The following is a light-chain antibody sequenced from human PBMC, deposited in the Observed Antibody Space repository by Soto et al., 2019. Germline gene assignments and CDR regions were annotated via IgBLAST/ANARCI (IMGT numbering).Light chain of an antibody. CDR2: DAS. Sequence: DIQMTQSPSTLSASVGDRVTITCRASQSISSWLAWYRQKPGKAPKLLIYDASSLESGVPSRFSGSGSGTEFTLTISSLQPDDFATYYCQQYNSYQGTFGPGTKVDIK. J-gene: IGKJ3*01. V-gene: IGKV1-5*01. CDR1: QSISSW. CDR3: QQYNSYQGT.